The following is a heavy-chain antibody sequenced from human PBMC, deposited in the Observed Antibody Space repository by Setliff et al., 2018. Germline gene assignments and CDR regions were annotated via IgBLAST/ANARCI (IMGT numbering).Heavy chain of an antibody. CDR1: GFTFVNYW. CDR2: VNSDGSST. Sequence: PGGSLRLSCAASGFTFVNYWMHWVRQAPGKGLVWVSRVNSDGSSTIYADSVKGRFTISRDNSKNTVYLEMNSLRAEDTAVYYCAKRGPYCSGGTCHYYFDYWGQGTLVTVSS. V-gene: IGHV3-74*01. D-gene: IGHD2-15*01. J-gene: IGHJ4*02. CDR3: AKRGPYCSGGTCHYYFDY.